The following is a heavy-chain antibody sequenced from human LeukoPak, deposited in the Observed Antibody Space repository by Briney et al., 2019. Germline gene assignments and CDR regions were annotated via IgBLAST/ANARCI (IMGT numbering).Heavy chain of an antibody. J-gene: IGHJ6*02. D-gene: IGHD1-14*01. Sequence: SETLSLTCAVYGGSFSGYYWSWIRRPPGNGLEWTGEINHSGSTNYNPSLKSRVTISVDTSKNQFSLKLSSVTAADTAVYYCARHGTGETISSEYYYGMDVWGQGTTITVSS. CDR3: ARHGTGETISSEYYYGMDV. CDR2: INHSGST. V-gene: IGHV4-34*01. CDR1: GGSFSGYY.